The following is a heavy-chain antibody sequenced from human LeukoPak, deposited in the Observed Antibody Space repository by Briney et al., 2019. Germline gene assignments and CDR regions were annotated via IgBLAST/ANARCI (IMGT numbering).Heavy chain of an antibody. V-gene: IGHV4-4*02. D-gene: IGHD6-13*01. CDR2: IYHSGST. J-gene: IGHJ4*02. Sequence: SETLSLTCAVSGGSISSSNWWSWVRQPPGKGLEWIGEIYHSGSTNYNPSLKSRVTISVDKSKNQFSLKLSSETAADTAVYYCARVRSSSFLFDYWGQGTLVTVSS. CDR3: ARVRSSSFLFDY. CDR1: GGSISSSNW.